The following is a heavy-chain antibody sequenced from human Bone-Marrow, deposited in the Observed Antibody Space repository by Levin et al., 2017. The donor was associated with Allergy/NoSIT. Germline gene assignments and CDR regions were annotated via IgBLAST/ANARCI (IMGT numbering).Heavy chain of an antibody. V-gene: IGHV1-69*13. CDR1: GGTFSSYA. J-gene: IGHJ6*02. D-gene: IGHD4-17*01. CDR3: ARYNGDYVQSPYYYYYGMDV. Sequence: SVKVSCKASGGTFSSYAISWVRQAPGQGLEWMGGIIPIFGTANYAQKFQGRVTITADESTSTAYMELSSLRSEDTAVYYCARYNGDYVQSPYYYYYGMDVWGQGTTVTVSS. CDR2: IIPIFGTA.